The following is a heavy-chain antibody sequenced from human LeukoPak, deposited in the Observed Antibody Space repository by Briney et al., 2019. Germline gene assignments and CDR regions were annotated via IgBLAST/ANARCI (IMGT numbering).Heavy chain of an antibody. D-gene: IGHD1-26*01. Sequence: PSETLSLTCTVSGGSISSSSYYWGWIRQPPGKGLEWIGSIYYSGSTYYNPSLKSRVTISVDTSKDQFSLKLSSVTAADTAVYCCARLSGSYAKYYFDYWGQGTLVTVSS. V-gene: IGHV4-39*01. CDR3: ARLSGSYAKYYFDY. CDR2: IYYSGST. CDR1: GGSISSSSYY. J-gene: IGHJ4*02.